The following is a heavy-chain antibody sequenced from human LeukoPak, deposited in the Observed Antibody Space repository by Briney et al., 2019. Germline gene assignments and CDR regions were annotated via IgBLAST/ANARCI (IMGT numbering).Heavy chain of an antibody. CDR2: ISTYNGNT. Sequence: ASVKVSCKASGYTFTSYGITWVRQAPGQGLEWMGWISTYNGNTNYAQKLQGRVTMTTDTSTSTAYMELRSLRSDDTAVYCCARREPYYYMDVWGKGTTVTVSS. V-gene: IGHV1-18*01. D-gene: IGHD5-24*01. CDR1: GYTFTSYG. J-gene: IGHJ6*03. CDR3: ARREPYYYMDV.